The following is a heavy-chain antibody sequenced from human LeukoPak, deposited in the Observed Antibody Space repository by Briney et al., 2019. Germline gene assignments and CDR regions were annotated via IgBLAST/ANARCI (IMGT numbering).Heavy chain of an antibody. CDR3: ARGGPAMVPGVSVDY. J-gene: IGHJ4*02. CDR2: INHSGST. V-gene: IGHV4-34*01. CDR1: GGSFSGYY. Sequence: SETLSLTCAVYGGSFSGYYWSWIRQPPGKGLEWIGEINHSGSTNYNPSLKSRVTISVDTSKNQFSLKLSSVTAADTAVYYCARGGPAMVPGVSVDYWGQGTLVTVSS. D-gene: IGHD3-10*01.